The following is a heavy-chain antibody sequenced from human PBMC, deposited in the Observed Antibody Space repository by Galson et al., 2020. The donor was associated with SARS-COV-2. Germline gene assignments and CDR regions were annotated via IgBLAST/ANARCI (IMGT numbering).Heavy chain of an antibody. CDR3: GGGSSITSTYGMDV. CDR2: ITYDGSNK. J-gene: IGHJ6*02. D-gene: IGHD1-26*01. Sequence: GGSLRLSCAASAFTFSSYAMHWVRQAPGKGLEWVALITYDGSNKYYADSVKGRFTISRDNSKNTLYLQMNSLRAEDTAVYYAGGGSSITSTYGMDVWGQGTTVTVSS. V-gene: IGHV3-30*04. CDR1: AFTFSSYA.